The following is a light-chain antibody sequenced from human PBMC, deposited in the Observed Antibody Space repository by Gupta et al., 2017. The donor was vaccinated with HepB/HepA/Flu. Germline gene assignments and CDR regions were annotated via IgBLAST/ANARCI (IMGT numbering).Light chain of an antibody. CDR1: QSGLYSSNSKNY. CDR2: WAS. V-gene: IGKV4-1*01. J-gene: IGKJ1*01. CDR3: QQYDSLPLT. Sequence: DIVMTQSPDSLAVSLGERATINCKSSQSGLYSSNSKNYLAWYQQRPGQPPKLLIYWASTRESGVPDRFSGGGFGTHFTLTISSLQAEDVAVYFCQQYDSLPLTFGQGTKVEIK.